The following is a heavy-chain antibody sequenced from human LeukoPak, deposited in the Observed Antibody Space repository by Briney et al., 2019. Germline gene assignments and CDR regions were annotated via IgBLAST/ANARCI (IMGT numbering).Heavy chain of an antibody. D-gene: IGHD1-26*01. V-gene: IGHV4-59*01. J-gene: IGHJ4*02. Sequence: SETLSLTCTVSGGSISSYYWSWLRQPPGKGLEWIGYIYYSGSTNYNPSLKSRVTISVDTSKNQFPLKLSSVTAADTAVYYCARGASGSLLFDYWGQGTLVTVSS. CDR2: IYYSGST. CDR3: ARGASGSLLFDY. CDR1: GGSISSYY.